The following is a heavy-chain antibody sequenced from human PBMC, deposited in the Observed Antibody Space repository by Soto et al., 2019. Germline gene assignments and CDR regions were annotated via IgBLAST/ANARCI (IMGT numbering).Heavy chain of an antibody. Sequence: WGSPGGSGAAREFPFGRCGRHGVRQATGTGRGWVAVIWYDGSNKYYADSVKGRFTISRDNSKKTLNLQMNSLRAEDTAVYYCARDYYDSSWNAFDMWGQGTMVTVSS. CDR3: ARDYYDSSWNAFDM. J-gene: IGHJ3*02. CDR2: IWYDGSNK. V-gene: IGHV3-33*01. D-gene: IGHD3-22*01. CDR1: EFPFGRCG.